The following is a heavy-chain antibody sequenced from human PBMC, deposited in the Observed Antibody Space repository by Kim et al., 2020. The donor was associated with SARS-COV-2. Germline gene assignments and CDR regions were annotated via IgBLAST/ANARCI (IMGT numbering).Heavy chain of an antibody. D-gene: IGHD6-19*01. V-gene: IGHV4-59*13. CDR2: IRYTGRT. Sequence: SETLSLTCTVSGGSLNGYFWTWIRQSPEKGLEWIGYIRYTGRTEYNPSLKSRVTMSLETSKNKFPLKVTSVAPAATDVSFCARLPDLRGWLFDSWGQGIL. J-gene: IGHJ4*03. CDR3: ARLPDLRGWLFDS. CDR1: GGSLNGYF.